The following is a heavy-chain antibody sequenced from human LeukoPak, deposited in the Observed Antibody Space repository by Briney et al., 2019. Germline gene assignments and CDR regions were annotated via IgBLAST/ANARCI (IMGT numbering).Heavy chain of an antibody. CDR1: GGTFSSYA. V-gene: IGHV1-69*04. J-gene: IGHJ4*02. D-gene: IGHD6-19*01. Sequence: SVKVSCKASGGTFSSYAISWVRQAPGQGLEWMGRIIPILGIANYAQKFQGRVTITADKSTSTAYMELSSLRSEDTAVYYCASSSGWYHDAFDYWGQGTLVTVSS. CDR2: IIPILGIA. CDR3: ASSSGWYHDAFDY.